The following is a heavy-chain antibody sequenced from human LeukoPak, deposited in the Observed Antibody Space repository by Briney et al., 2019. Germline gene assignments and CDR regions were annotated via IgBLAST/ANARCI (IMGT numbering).Heavy chain of an antibody. V-gene: IGHV1-2*02. CDR2: INPNSGGT. Sequence: ASVKVSCQASGYTFTGYYMHWVRQAPGQGLEWMGWINPNSGGTNYAQKFQGRVTMTRDTSISTAYMELSRLRSDDTAVYYCARDKGGLYYYDSSGYYPSHFDYWGQGTLVTVSS. D-gene: IGHD3-22*01. CDR1: GYTFTGYY. CDR3: ARDKGGLYYYDSSGYYPSHFDY. J-gene: IGHJ4*02.